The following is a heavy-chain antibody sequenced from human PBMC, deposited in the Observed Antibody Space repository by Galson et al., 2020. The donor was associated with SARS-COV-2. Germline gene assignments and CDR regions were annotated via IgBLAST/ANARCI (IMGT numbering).Heavy chain of an antibody. Sequence: GASLKISCAASGFTFSRYDMHWVRQATGQRLEWVSASGTAGDIYYPGSVQGRFTISRENAKNSLYLQMNSLRAGDTAVYYCARGVGDYSNYYYYYYYMDVWGKGTTVTVSS. J-gene: IGHJ6*03. CDR1: GFTFSRYD. CDR3: ARGVGDYSNYYYYYYYMDV. D-gene: IGHD4-4*01. CDR2: SGTAGDI. V-gene: IGHV3-13*04.